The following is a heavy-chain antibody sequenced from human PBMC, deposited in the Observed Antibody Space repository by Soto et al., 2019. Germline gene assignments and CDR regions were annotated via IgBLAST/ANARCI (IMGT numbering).Heavy chain of an antibody. D-gene: IGHD1-7*01. Sequence: SETLSLTCTVSGGSISSGGYYWSWIRQHPGKGLEWIGYIYYSGSTYYNPSLKSRVTISVDTSKNQFSLKLSSVTAADTAVYYCARSESHNWNYFELTLFDYWGQGTLVTFSS. V-gene: IGHV4-31*03. CDR3: ARSESHNWNYFELTLFDY. J-gene: IGHJ4*02. CDR2: IYYSGST. CDR1: GGSISSGGYY.